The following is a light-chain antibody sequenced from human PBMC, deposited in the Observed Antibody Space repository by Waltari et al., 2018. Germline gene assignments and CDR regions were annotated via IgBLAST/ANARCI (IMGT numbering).Light chain of an antibody. J-gene: IGLJ2*01. Sequence: QFVLTQSPSASASLGASVNLPCTLSRGHTNSAIAWHQHQPKTGPRFLMKLNSDGSHTKGDGIPDRFSGSSSGAERFLTISSLQSEDEGDYYCQTWDTDIHVVFGGGTKL. CDR1: RGHTNSA. CDR3: QTWDTDIHVV. CDR2: LNSDGSH. V-gene: IGLV4-69*01.